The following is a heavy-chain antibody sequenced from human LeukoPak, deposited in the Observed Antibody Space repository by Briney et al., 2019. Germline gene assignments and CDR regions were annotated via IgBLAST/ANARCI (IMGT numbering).Heavy chain of an antibody. D-gene: IGHD2/OR15-2a*01. CDR2: INPSGGST. Sequence: GASVKVSCKASGYTFTSYYMHWVRQAPGQGLEWMGVINPSGGSTSYAQKFQGRVTMTRDTSTSTVYMDLSSLRSEDTAVYYCVRGTITTWGSVDYWGQGTLVTVSS. CDR1: GYTFTSYY. J-gene: IGHJ4*02. CDR3: VRGTITTWGSVDY. V-gene: IGHV1-46*01.